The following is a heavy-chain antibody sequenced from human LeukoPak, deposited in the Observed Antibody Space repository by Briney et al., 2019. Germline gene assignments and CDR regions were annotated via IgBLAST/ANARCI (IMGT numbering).Heavy chain of an antibody. V-gene: IGHV3-7*01. CDR1: GFTFNNYA. D-gene: IGHD6-19*01. J-gene: IGHJ4*02. CDR2: ITPDGSDR. Sequence: GGSLRLSCAASGFTFNNYAMSWVRQAPGKGLEWVANITPDGSDRYYVDSLKGRVTISRDNTKSSLYLQLNSLRAEDTAVYYCVPGGLAVSGIDYWGQGALVTVSS. CDR3: VPGGLAVSGIDY.